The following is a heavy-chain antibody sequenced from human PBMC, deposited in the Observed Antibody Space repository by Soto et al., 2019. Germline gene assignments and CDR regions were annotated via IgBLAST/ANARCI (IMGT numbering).Heavy chain of an antibody. J-gene: IGHJ5*02. Sequence: QVQLQESGPGLVKPSQTLSLTCIVSGVSISSSSYYWGWIRQPPGKGLEWIGSIYFSESTYYNPSLKSRVIISVDMSKNQFSLKLSSVTAADTAVYYCAKHVQRRYCSSTTCPNWFDPWGQGTLVTVSS. CDR1: GVSISSSSYY. D-gene: IGHD2-2*01. CDR2: IYFSEST. CDR3: AKHVQRRYCSSTTCPNWFDP. V-gene: IGHV4-39*01.